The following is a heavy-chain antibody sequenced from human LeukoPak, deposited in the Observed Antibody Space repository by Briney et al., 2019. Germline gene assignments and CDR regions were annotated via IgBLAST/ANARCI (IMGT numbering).Heavy chain of an antibody. CDR3: ARSPFRRSTYYYGSGSYPEYNWFDP. D-gene: IGHD3-10*01. J-gene: IGHJ5*02. V-gene: IGHV4-39*01. Sequence: SETLSLTCTVSGGSISSSSYYWGWIRQPPGKGLEWIGSIYYSGSTYYNPSLKSRVTISVNTSKNQFSLKLSSVTAADTAVYYCARSPFRRSTYYYGSGSYPEYNWFDPWGQGTLVTVSS. CDR2: IYYSGST. CDR1: GGSISSSSYY.